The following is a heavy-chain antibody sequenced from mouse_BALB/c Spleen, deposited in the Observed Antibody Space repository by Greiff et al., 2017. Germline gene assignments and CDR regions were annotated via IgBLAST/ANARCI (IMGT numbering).Heavy chain of an antibody. CDR1: GFAFSSYD. J-gene: IGHJ3*01. Sequence: EVQGVESGGGLVKPGGSLKLSCAASGFAFSSYDMSWVRQTPVKRLEWVAYISSGGGSTYYPDTVKGRFTISRDNAKNTLYLQMSSLKSEDTAMYYCASHDGYYGWFAYWGQGTLVTVSA. CDR3: ASHDGYYGWFAY. D-gene: IGHD2-3*01. V-gene: IGHV5-12-1*01. CDR2: ISSGGGST.